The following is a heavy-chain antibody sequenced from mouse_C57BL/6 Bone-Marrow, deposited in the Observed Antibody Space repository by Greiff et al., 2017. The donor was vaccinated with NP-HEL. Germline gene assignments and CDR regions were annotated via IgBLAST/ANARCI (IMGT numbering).Heavy chain of an antibody. J-gene: IGHJ4*01. Sequence: KQPGAELVKPGASVKLSCKASGYTFTSYWMHWVKQRPGQGLEWIGMIHPNSGSTNYNEKFKSKATLTVDKSSSTAYMQLSSLTSEDSAVYYCAPYDYDGYYAMDYWGQGTSVTVSS. CDR3: APYDYDGYYAMDY. CDR2: IHPNSGST. CDR1: GYTFTSYW. V-gene: IGHV1-64*01. D-gene: IGHD2-4*01.